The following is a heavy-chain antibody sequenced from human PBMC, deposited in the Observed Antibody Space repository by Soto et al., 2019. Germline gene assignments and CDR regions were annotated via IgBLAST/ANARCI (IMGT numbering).Heavy chain of an antibody. Sequence: EVQLLESGGGLVQPGESLRLSCAASGFTFNIYAMSWVRQAPGKGLEWVSGISDSGGRTYYADSVKGRFTISRDNSKNTLYLQMNSLRAEDTAIYYCAKDAPRWDWGQRTLVTVSS. CDR2: ISDSGGRT. CDR3: AKDAPRWD. CDR1: GFTFNIYA. J-gene: IGHJ4*02. V-gene: IGHV3-23*01.